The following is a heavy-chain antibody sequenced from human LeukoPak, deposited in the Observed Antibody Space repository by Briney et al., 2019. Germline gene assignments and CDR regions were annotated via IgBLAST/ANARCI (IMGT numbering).Heavy chain of an antibody. Sequence: PSETLSLTCTVSGGSISSGDYYWSWIRQPPGKGLEWIGYIYYSGSTYYNPSLKSRVTISVDTSKNQFSLKLSSVTAADTAVYYCARVVAFGVVIGGWYYFDYWGQGTLVTVSS. CDR3: ARVVAFGVVIGGWYYFDY. V-gene: IGHV4-30-4*08. J-gene: IGHJ4*02. CDR2: IYYSGST. CDR1: GGSISSGDYY. D-gene: IGHD3-3*01.